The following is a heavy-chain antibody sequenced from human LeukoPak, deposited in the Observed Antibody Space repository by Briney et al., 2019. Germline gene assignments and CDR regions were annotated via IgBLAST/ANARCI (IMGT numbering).Heavy chain of an antibody. Sequence: GGSLRLSCAASGFTFSSYSMNWVRQAPGKGLEWVSSISSSSSYIYYADSVKGRFTISRDNAKNSLYLQMNSLRAEDTAVYYCARTGSYGDHHFDYCGQGTLVTVSS. J-gene: IGHJ4*02. CDR2: ISSSSSYI. CDR3: ARTGSYGDHHFDY. V-gene: IGHV3-21*01. CDR1: GFTFSSYS. D-gene: IGHD4-17*01.